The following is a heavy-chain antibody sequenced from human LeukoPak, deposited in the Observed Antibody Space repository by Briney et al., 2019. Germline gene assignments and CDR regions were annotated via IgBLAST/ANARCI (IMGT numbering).Heavy chain of an antibody. V-gene: IGHV3-7*01. Sequence: PGGSLRLSCAASGFTFSSYWMSWVRQAPGKGLEWVANIKQDGSEKYYVDSVEGRFTISRDNSKNSVYLDMNSLRPEDTAVYFCGRRSPTAHGTLGFWGQEPLVTVPS. CDR1: GFTFSSYW. CDR3: GRRSPTAHGTLGF. J-gene: IGHJ4*02. CDR2: IKQDGSEK. D-gene: IGHD1-7*01.